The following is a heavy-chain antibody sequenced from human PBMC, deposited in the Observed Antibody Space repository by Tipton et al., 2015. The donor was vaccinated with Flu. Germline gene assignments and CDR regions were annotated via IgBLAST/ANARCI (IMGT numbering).Heavy chain of an antibody. V-gene: IGHV4-39*07. Sequence: TLSLTCTVSGGSISSTSYYWGWIRQPPGKGLEWIGSMYYSGSTYYNLSLKSRVTISVDTSKNQFSLELSSVTAADTAVYYCAREPPLLHAARNWFDPWGQGTLVTVSS. CDR2: MYYSGST. J-gene: IGHJ5*02. CDR1: GGSISSTSYY. D-gene: IGHD6-25*01. CDR3: AREPPLLHAARNWFDP.